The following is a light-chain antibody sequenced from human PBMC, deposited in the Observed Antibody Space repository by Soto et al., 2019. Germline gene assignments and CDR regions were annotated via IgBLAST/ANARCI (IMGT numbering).Light chain of an antibody. CDR1: QSVSSSY. CDR2: GAS. J-gene: IGKJ5*01. CDR3: QHYYGTSPIT. V-gene: IGKV3-20*01. Sequence: EIVLTQSPGTLSLSPGERATLSCRASQSVSSSYLAWYQQKPGQAPRLLIYGASSRPTGIPDRFSGSGSGTDFTLTISRLEPEDFALYYCQHYYGTSPITFGQGTRLEI.